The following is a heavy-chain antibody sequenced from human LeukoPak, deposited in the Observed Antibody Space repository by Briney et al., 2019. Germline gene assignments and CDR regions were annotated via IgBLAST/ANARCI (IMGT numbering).Heavy chain of an antibody. D-gene: IGHD5-24*01. J-gene: IGHJ4*02. CDR3: VKDDGWVQYAN. V-gene: IGHV3-23*01. Sequence: YADSVKGRFIISRDNSKNTVYLQMNSLSAEDAAVYYCVKDDGWVQYANWGQGTLVTVSS.